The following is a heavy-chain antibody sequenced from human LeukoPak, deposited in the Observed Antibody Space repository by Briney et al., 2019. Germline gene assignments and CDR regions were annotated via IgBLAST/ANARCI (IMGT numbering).Heavy chain of an antibody. CDR2: ISYSGST. V-gene: IGHV4-59*01. CDR3: ARAPEGNYLDY. J-gene: IGHJ4*02. CDR1: GGPITTYY. D-gene: IGHD2/OR15-2a*01. Sequence: SETLSLTCTVSGGPITTYYWSWIRQPPGKGLEWIGYISYSGSTNYNPSLKSRLTISADTSTNRFFLNLRSVTAADTAVYYCARAPEGNYLDYWGQGTLVTVSS.